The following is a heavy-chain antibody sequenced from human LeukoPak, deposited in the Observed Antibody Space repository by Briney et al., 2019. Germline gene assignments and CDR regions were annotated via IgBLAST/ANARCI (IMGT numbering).Heavy chain of an antibody. V-gene: IGHV3-21*01. J-gene: IGHJ5*02. Sequence: PGGSLRLSCAASGFTFSSYSMNWVRQVPGKGLEWVSPISSSSSYIYYADSVKGRFTISRDNAKNSLYLQMNSLRAEDTAVYYCARDVMVRGVIVWFDPWGQGTLVTVSS. CDR3: ARDVMVRGVIVWFDP. CDR1: GFTFSSYS. D-gene: IGHD3-10*01. CDR2: ISSSSSYI.